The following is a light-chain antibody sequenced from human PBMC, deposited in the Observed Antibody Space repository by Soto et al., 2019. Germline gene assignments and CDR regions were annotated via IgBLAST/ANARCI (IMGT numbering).Light chain of an antibody. CDR2: EVS. CDR3: SSYTSSSTPVV. J-gene: IGLJ2*01. V-gene: IGLV2-14*01. Sequence: QSALTQPASVSGSPGQSITLSCTGTSSDVGGYNYVSWYQQHPGNAPKLMIYEVSNRPSGVSNRFSGSKSGNTASLTISGLQAEDEVDYYCSSYTSSSTPVVVGGGTKLTVL. CDR1: SSDVGGYNY.